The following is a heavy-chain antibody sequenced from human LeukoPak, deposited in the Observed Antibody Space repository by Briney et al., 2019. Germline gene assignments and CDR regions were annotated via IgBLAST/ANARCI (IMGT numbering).Heavy chain of an antibody. Sequence: ASVKVSCKASGYTFTSYGISRVRQAPGQGLEWMGWISAYNGNTNYAQKLQGRVTMTTDTSTSTAYMELRSLRSDDTAVYYCARSIIPGVSWEYSSSWFPFDYWGQGTLVTVSS. V-gene: IGHV1-18*01. CDR1: GYTFTSYG. CDR2: ISAYNGNT. J-gene: IGHJ4*02. CDR3: ARSIIPGVSWEYSSSWFPFDY. D-gene: IGHD6-13*01.